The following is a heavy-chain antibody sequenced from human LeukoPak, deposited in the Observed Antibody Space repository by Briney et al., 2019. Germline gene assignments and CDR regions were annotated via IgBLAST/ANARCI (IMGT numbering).Heavy chain of an antibody. D-gene: IGHD2-8*01. CDR3: ARDVSLSDY. V-gene: IGHV3-21*01. J-gene: IGHJ4*02. Sequence: ETLSLTCAVSGGSISSSNWWSWVRQAPGKGLEWVSSISSSSSYIYYADSVKGRFTISRDNAKNSLYLQMNSLRAEDTAVYYCARDVSLSDYWGQGTLVTVSS. CDR2: ISSSSSYI. CDR1: GGSISSSN.